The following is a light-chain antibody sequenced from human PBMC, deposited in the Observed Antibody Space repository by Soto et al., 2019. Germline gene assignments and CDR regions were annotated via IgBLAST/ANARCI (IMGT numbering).Light chain of an antibody. CDR2: DVS. Sequence: QAVLTQPASVSGSPGQSITISCTGTSSDVGGYNSVSWYQHHPGKAPKLMIYDVSNRSSGVSSRFSGSKSDNTASLTISGLQAEDEADYYCKSYTSRSTYVFGTGTKATVL. CDR1: SSDVGGYNS. V-gene: IGLV2-14*03. J-gene: IGLJ1*01. CDR3: KSYTSRSTYV.